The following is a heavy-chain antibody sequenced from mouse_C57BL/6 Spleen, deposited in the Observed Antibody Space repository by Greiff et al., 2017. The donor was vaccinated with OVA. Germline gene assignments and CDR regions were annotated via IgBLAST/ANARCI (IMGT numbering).Heavy chain of an antibody. Sequence: QVHVKQPGAELVKPGASVKMSCKASGYTFTSYWITWVKQRPGQGLEWIGDIYPGSGSTNYNEKFKSKATLTVDTSSSTAYMQLSSLTSEDSAVYYCARPPHYYGSSYAMDYWGQGTSVTVSS. CDR1: GYTFTSYW. D-gene: IGHD1-1*01. J-gene: IGHJ4*01. V-gene: IGHV1-55*01. CDR2: IYPGSGST. CDR3: ARPPHYYGSSYAMDY.